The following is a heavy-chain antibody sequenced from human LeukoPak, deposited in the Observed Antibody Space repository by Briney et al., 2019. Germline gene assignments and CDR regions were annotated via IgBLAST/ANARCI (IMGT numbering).Heavy chain of an antibody. D-gene: IGHD6-19*01. Sequence: GGSLRLSCAASGFSFGSYWMNWVRQPPGKGLEWVALIKSDGTEEHYVDPVRGRFTVSRDNAKNALYLQMNSLGAEDTGVYYCAGGMGWTSDYWGQGALVTVSS. V-gene: IGHV3-7*03. CDR3: AGGMGWTSDY. CDR1: GFSFGSYW. J-gene: IGHJ4*02. CDR2: IKSDGTEE.